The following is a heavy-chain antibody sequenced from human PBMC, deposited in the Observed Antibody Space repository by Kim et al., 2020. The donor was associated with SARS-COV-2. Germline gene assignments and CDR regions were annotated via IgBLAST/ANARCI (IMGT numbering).Heavy chain of an antibody. J-gene: IGHJ6*02. CDR3: ARDQWLVGRDNYYYGMDV. V-gene: IGHV1-46*01. Sequence: QGRVTMTRDTSTSTVYMELSSLRSEDTAVYYCARDQWLVGRDNYYYGMDVWGQGTTVTVSS. D-gene: IGHD6-19*01.